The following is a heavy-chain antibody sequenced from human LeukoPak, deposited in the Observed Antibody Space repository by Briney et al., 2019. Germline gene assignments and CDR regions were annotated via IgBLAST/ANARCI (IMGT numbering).Heavy chain of an antibody. D-gene: IGHD3-9*01. V-gene: IGHV3-21*01. CDR3: ARELRYFDWTKVGYYYYMDV. Sequence: GGSLRLSCAASGFTFSSYSMNWVRQAPGKGLEWVSSINSSSSYIYYADSVKGRFAISRDNAKNSLYLQMNSLRAEDTAVYYCARELRYFDWTKVGYYYYMDVWGKGTTVTVSS. CDR1: GFTFSSYS. CDR2: INSSSSYI. J-gene: IGHJ6*03.